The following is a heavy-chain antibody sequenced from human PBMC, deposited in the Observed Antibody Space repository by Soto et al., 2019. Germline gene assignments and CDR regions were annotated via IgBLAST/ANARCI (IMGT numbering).Heavy chain of an antibody. J-gene: IGHJ4*02. CDR3: ARPRGFGVIINFFDY. Sequence: PGGSLRLSCAASGFTFSSFAMHWVRQAPGKGLEWVAVMSYDGSNKYYADSVKGRFTISRDNSKITVYLQMNSLRAEDTAVYYCARPRGFGVIINFFDYWGQGTLVTVSS. CDR1: GFTFSSFA. D-gene: IGHD3-3*01. V-gene: IGHV3-30-3*01. CDR2: MSYDGSNK.